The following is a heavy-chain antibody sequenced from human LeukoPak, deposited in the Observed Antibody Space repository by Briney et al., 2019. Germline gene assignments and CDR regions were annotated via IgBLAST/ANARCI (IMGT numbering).Heavy chain of an antibody. Sequence: PSETLSLTCTVSGGSISSYYWSWIRQPPGKRLECTGYIHYSGSTTYNPSPKSRVTISLDTSKNQFSLKLSSVTAADTAVYYCARDPRYCSGGSCYSVLDYWGRGTLVTV. V-gene: IGHV4-59*12. CDR3: ARDPRYCSGGSCYSVLDY. J-gene: IGHJ4*02. CDR1: GGSISSYY. D-gene: IGHD2-15*01. CDR2: IHYSGST.